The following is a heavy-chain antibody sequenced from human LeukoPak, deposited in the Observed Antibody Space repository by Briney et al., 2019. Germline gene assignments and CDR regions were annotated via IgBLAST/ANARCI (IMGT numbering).Heavy chain of an antibody. D-gene: IGHD1-26*01. CDR1: GFTFSSHA. J-gene: IGHJ4*02. CDR3: AKAGSHSYFDY. Sequence: GGSLRLSCAASGFTFSSHAMSWVRQAPGKGLEWVSAISGSGGSTYYADSVKGRFTISRDKSKNTLYLQMNSLRAEDTAVYYCAKAGSHSYFDYWGQGTLVTVSS. CDR2: ISGSGGST. V-gene: IGHV3-23*01.